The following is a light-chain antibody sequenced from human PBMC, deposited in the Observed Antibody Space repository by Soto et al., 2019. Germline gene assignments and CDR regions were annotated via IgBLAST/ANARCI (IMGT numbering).Light chain of an antibody. J-gene: IGKJ2*01. CDR2: DAS. CDR1: QAISNR. CDR3: QQYHHDYT. V-gene: IGKV1-5*01. Sequence: DIQMTQSPSSLSASVGDRVTITCRASQAISNRVAWYQQKPGKAPKLLINDASSLKSGVPSRFRGSGSGTEFTLTIIRLQPEDSAIYYCQQYHHDYTCGQGTKVDI.